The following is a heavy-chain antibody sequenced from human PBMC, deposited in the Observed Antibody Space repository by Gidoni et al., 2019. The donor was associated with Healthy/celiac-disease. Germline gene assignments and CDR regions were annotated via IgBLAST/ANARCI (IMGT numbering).Heavy chain of an antibody. J-gene: IGHJ4*02. Sequence: QVQLVQSGAEVKKPGSSVKVSCKASGGPFSSYAISWVRQAPGQGLEWMGGIIPIFGTANYAQKFQGRVTITADESTSTAYMELSSLRSEDTAVYYCARDMVRGVMGGRSDDYWGQGTLVTVSS. CDR1: GGPFSSYA. CDR2: IIPIFGTA. D-gene: IGHD3-10*01. CDR3: ARDMVRGVMGGRSDDY. V-gene: IGHV1-69*01.